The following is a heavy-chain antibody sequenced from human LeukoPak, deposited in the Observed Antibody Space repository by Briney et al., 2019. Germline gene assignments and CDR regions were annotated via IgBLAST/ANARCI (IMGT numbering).Heavy chain of an antibody. CDR3: ARDRYYYGSGSFLAFDI. V-gene: IGHV4-61*02. CDR2: IYTSGST. J-gene: IGHJ3*02. Sequence: SETLSLTCTVSGGSISSGSYYWSWIRQPAGKGLEWIGRIYTSGSTNYNPSLKSRVTISVDTSKNQFSLKLSSVTAADTAVYYCARDRYYYGSGSFLAFDIWGQRTMVTVSS. D-gene: IGHD3-10*01. CDR1: GGSISSGSYY.